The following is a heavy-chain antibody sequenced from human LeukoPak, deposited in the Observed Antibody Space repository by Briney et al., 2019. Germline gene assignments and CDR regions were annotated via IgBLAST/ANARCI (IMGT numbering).Heavy chain of an antibody. CDR2: IPYDGSNK. Sequence: GGSLRLSCAASGFTFSSYAMHWVRQAPGKGLEWVAVIPYDGSNKYYADSVKGRFTISRDNSKNTLYLQMNSLRAEDTAVYYCARDPRSYSSGWYGSFDYWGQGTLVTVSS. CDR3: ARDPRSYSSGWYGSFDY. V-gene: IGHV3-30*04. CDR1: GFTFSSYA. D-gene: IGHD6-19*01. J-gene: IGHJ4*02.